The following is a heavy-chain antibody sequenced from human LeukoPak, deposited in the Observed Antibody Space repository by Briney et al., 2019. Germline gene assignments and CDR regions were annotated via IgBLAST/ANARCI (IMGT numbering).Heavy chain of an antibody. V-gene: IGHV4-59*01. Sequence: SETLSLTCTVSSGSISSYSWSWIRPPPGRGLEWIGYIYYSGSTNNNPSLKSRVTISVDTSKNQFSLKLSSVTAADTAVYYCARIGDSSGYYPFEYWGQGTLVTVSS. J-gene: IGHJ4*02. CDR1: SGSISSYS. D-gene: IGHD3-22*01. CDR2: IYYSGST. CDR3: ARIGDSSGYYPFEY.